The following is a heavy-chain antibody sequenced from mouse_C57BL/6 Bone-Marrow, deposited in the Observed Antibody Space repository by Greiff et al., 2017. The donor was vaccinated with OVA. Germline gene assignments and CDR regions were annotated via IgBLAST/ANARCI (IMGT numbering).Heavy chain of an antibody. J-gene: IGHJ3*01. V-gene: IGHV1-59*01. Sequence: QVQLQQPGAELVRPGTSVKLSCKASGYTFTSYWMHWVKPRPGQGLEWIGVIDPSDSYTNYNQKFKGKATLTVDTSSSTAYMQLSSLTSEDSAVYYCARCPPYYIFAYWGQGTLVTVSA. D-gene: IGHD2-12*01. CDR2: IDPSDSYT. CDR1: GYTFTSYW. CDR3: ARCPPYYIFAY.